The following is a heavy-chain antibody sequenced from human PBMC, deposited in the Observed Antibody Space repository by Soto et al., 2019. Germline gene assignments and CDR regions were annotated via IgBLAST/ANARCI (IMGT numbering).Heavy chain of an antibody. CDR3: EKDLQFGGWLSAQFFDY. Sequence: GGSLRLSCAVSGFTFSSHAMSWVRQAPGKGLECVSSITGSGGSTYYADSVKGRFTISRDKSKNTLYLQMNSLRGEDTAVYYWEKDLQFGGWLSAQFFDYWGQGTQVTVSS. CDR1: GFTFSSHA. D-gene: IGHD6-19*01. J-gene: IGHJ4*02. V-gene: IGHV3-23*01. CDR2: ITGSGGST.